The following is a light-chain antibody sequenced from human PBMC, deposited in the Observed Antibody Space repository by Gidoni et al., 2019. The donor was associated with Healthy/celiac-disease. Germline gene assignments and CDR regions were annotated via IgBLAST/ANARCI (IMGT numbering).Light chain of an antibody. CDR1: QSVSSY. CDR3: QQRSNWPPFT. CDR2: DAS. Sequence: EIVLTQSPATLSLSPGERATLSCRASQSVSSYLAWYQQKPGQAPRLLIYDASERATGIPARFSGSGSGTDFTLTISSLDPEDFAVYYCQQRSNWPPFTFGPXTKVDIK. V-gene: IGKV3-11*01. J-gene: IGKJ3*01.